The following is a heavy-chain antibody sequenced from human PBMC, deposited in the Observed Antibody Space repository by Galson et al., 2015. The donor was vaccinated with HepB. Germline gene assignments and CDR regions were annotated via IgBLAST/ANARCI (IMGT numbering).Heavy chain of an antibody. CDR2: ISGSGGST. J-gene: IGHJ4*02. V-gene: IGHV3-23*01. Sequence: SLRLSCAASGFTFSSYAMSWVRQAPGKGLEWDSAISGSGGSTYYADSVKGRFTISRDNSKNTLYLQMNSLRAEDTAVYYCAKGDQLLYNRMGFGELFPHFDYWGQGTLVTVSS. D-gene: IGHD3-10*01. CDR1: GFTFSSYA. CDR3: AKGDQLLYNRMGFGELFPHFDY.